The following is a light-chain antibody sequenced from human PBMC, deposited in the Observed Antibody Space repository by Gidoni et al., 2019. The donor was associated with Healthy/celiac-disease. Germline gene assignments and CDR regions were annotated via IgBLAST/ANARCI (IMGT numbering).Light chain of an antibody. V-gene: IGKV1-39*01. CDR1: QSISSY. CDR2: AAS. CDR3: QQSYSTPGT. J-gene: IGKJ1*01. Sequence: DIQMTQSPSSLSASVADRVTITSRASQSISSYLNWYQQKPGKAPKLLIYAASSLQSGVPSRFSGSGSGTDFTLTISSLQPEDFATYYCQQSYSTPGTFGQGTKVEIK.